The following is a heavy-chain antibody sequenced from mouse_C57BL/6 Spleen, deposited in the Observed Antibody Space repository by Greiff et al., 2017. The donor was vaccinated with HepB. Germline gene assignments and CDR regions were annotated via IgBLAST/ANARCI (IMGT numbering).Heavy chain of an antibody. CDR3: SRTARIKY. D-gene: IGHD1-2*01. CDR1: GYSITSGYG. V-gene: IGHV3-2*02. Sequence: VQLKESGPGLVKPSQSLSLTCTVTGYSITSGYGWNWSRQFPGNKLEWMGYISYSGSTNYNPSLNSRISITRDTSKNQFFLQLNSVTTEDTATYYCSRTARIKYWGQGTTLTVSS. CDR2: ISYSGST. J-gene: IGHJ2*01.